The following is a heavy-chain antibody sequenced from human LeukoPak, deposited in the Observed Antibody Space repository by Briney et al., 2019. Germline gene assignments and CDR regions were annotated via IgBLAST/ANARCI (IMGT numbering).Heavy chain of an antibody. Sequence: GGSLRLSCAASGFTFSSYAMSWVRQAPGKGLEWVSGISGSGGSTYYADSVKGRFTISRDNSKNTLYLQMNSLRAEDTAVYYCAKEKVIAVAGTLGFDPWGQGTLVTVSS. CDR3: AKEKVIAVAGTLGFDP. CDR2: ISGSGGST. V-gene: IGHV3-23*01. D-gene: IGHD6-19*01. CDR1: GFTFSSYA. J-gene: IGHJ5*02.